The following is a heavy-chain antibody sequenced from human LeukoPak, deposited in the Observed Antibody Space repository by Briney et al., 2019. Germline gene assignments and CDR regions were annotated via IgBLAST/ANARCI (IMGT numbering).Heavy chain of an antibody. Sequence: GESLKISCKGSGYSFTNYWIGWVRQMPGKGLEWVGVVYPGDSQTIYSPSFQGQVTISADKSISTVYLQWTSLKASDTAMYYCALSIAVAGTVTYFDFWGQGILVTVSS. CDR3: ALSIAVAGTVTYFDF. J-gene: IGHJ4*02. V-gene: IGHV5-51*01. CDR2: VYPGDSQT. CDR1: GYSFTNYW. D-gene: IGHD6-19*01.